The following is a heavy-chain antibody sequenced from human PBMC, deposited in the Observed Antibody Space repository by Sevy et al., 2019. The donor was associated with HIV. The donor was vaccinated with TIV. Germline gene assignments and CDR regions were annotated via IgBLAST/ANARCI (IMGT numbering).Heavy chain of an antibody. J-gene: IGHJ4*02. V-gene: IGHV4-34*01. CDR3: AIRSGGHYFDY. D-gene: IGHD2-15*01. Sequence: SETLSLTCAVYGGSFSGYYWSWIRQPPGKGLEWIAEISHSGSTNYSPSLKSRVTISVATSKNQFSLKLSSVTAADTAVYHCAIRSGGHYFDYWGQGTLVTVSS. CDR2: ISHSGST. CDR1: GGSFSGYY.